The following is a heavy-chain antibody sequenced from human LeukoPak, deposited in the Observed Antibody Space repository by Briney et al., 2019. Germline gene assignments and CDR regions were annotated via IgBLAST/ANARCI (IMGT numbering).Heavy chain of an antibody. Sequence: SETLSLTCTVSGGSISSYYWSWIRQPAGKGLEWIGRIYTSGSTNYNPSLKSRVTMSVDTSKNQFSLQLSSVTAADTAVYYCARDSGYASGWYGMSGSYYYGMDVWGQGTTVTVSS. D-gene: IGHD6-13*01. CDR2: IYTSGST. J-gene: IGHJ6*02. CDR3: ARDSGYASGWYGMSGSYYYGMDV. CDR1: GGSISSYY. V-gene: IGHV4-4*07.